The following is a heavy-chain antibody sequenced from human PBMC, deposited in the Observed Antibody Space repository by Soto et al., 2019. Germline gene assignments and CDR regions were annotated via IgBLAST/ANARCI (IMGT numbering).Heavy chain of an antibody. CDR1: GFTFSSYG. J-gene: IGHJ6*02. Sequence: QVQLVESGGGVVQPGRSLRLSCAASGFTFSSYGMHWVRQAPGKGLEWVAVIWYDGSNKYYADSVKGRFTISRDNSKNTLYLQMNSLRAEDTAVYYCARDRSNYYGMDVWGQGTTVTVSS. CDR2: IWYDGSNK. V-gene: IGHV3-33*01. CDR3: ARDRSNYYGMDV.